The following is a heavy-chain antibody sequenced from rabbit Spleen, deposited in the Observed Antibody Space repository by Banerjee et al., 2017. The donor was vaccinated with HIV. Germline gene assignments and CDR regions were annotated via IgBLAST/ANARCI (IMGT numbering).Heavy chain of an antibody. CDR1: GFSFSSSYD. J-gene: IGHJ4*01. Sequence: QEQLKETGGGLVQPGGSLTLSCTASGFSFSSSYDMCWVRQAPGKGLEWIGFIYTGNGKNYYASWAKGRFTISKTSSTTVTLQVTSLTAADTATYFCARDSGSGHYIDVLFSLWGPGTLVTVS. CDR2: IYTGNGKN. CDR3: ARDSGSGHYIDVLFSL. D-gene: IGHD1-1*01. V-gene: IGHV1S45*01.